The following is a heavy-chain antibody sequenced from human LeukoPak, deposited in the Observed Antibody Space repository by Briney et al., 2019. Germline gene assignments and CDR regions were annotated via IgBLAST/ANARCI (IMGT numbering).Heavy chain of an antibody. Sequence: GGSLRLSCAASGFTFSSYSMNWVRQAPGKGLEWVSYISSSSSTIYYADSVKGRFTISRDNAKNSLYLQMNSLRAEDTAVYYCARGRPYYDFWSGLARYWGQGTLVTVSS. J-gene: IGHJ4*02. D-gene: IGHD3-3*01. CDR3: ARGRPYYDFWSGLARY. V-gene: IGHV3-48*01. CDR1: GFTFSSYS. CDR2: ISSSSSTI.